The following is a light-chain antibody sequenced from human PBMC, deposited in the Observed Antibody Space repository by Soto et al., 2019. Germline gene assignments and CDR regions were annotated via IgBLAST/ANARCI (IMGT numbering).Light chain of an antibody. Sequence: EIAMSLSPATMSAAPGKTVTFFSRASQGVSRKLAWYQHKPGQAPRLLISGASTGATGIPARFSGSGSGTDFTLTISSLQPEDFATYYCQQYNSYPLTFGEGAKVDIK. CDR2: GAS. J-gene: IGKJ4*01. CDR3: QQYNSYPLT. V-gene: IGKV3-15*01. CDR1: QGVSRK.